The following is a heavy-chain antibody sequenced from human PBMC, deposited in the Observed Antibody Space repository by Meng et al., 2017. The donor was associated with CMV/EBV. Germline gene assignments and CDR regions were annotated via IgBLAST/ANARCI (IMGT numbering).Heavy chain of an antibody. CDR1: GFTFSSYS. Sequence: GGSLRLSCAASGFTFSSYSMNWVRQAPGKGLEWVSSISSSSSYIYYADSVKGRFTISRDNAKNSLYLQMNSLRAEDTAVYYCARPGGDIVLMNAWGQGTLVTVSS. CDR2: ISSSSSYI. D-gene: IGHD2-8*01. V-gene: IGHV3-21*01. J-gene: IGHJ5*02. CDR3: ARPGGDIVLMNA.